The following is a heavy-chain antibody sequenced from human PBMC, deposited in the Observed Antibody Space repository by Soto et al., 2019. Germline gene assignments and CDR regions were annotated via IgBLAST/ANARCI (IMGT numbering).Heavy chain of an antibody. CDR3: ARVLGDYYGSGSYYNRPHYYYYYMDV. CDR1: GGTFSGYY. CDR2: INHSGST. D-gene: IGHD3-10*01. J-gene: IGHJ6*03. V-gene: IGHV4-34*01. Sequence: SETLSLTCAFYGGTFSGYYWSWIRQPPGKGLEWIGEINHSGSTNYNPSLKSRVTISVDTSKNQFSLKLSSVTAADTAVYYCARVLGDYYGSGSYYNRPHYYYYYMDVWGKGTTVTVSS.